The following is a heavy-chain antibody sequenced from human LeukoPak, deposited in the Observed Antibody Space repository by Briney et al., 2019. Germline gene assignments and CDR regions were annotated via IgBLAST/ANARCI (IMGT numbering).Heavy chain of an antibody. D-gene: IGHD6-13*01. CDR2: ISYDGSNK. CDR1: GFTFSSYA. Sequence: PGGSLRLSCAASGFTFSSYAMHWVRQAPGKGLEWVAVISYDGSNKYYADSVKGRFTISRDNSKNTLYLQMNSLRAEDTAVYYCARDGETKYSSRRDAFDIWGQGTMVTVSS. CDR3: ARDGETKYSSRRDAFDI. J-gene: IGHJ3*02. V-gene: IGHV3-30-3*01.